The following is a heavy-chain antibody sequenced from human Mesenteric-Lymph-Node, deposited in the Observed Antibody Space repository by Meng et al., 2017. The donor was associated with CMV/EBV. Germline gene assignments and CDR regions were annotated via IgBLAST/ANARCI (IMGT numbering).Heavy chain of an antibody. D-gene: IGHD6-6*01. CDR1: GFTFSTYS. CDR2: ISSSSSYI. J-gene: IGHJ4*02. CDR3: ARDFYSSSSLDY. Sequence: GESLKISCAASGFTFSTYSMNWVRQAPGKGLEWVSSISSSSSYIYYADSVKGRFTISRDNAKNSLYLQMNSLRAEDTAVYFCARDFYSSSSLDYWGQGTLVTVSS. V-gene: IGHV3-21*01.